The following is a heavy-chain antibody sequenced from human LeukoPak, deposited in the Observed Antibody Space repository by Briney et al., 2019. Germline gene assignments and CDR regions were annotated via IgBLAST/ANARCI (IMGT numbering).Heavy chain of an antibody. CDR2: IYFTGST. D-gene: IGHD4-17*01. CDR1: GGSISDSSSY. J-gene: IGHJ4*02. Sequence: SETLSLTCTVSGGSISDSSSYWGWIRQPPGKGLEWIANIYFTGSTYYSPSLKSRFTISIDTSKNQFSLKLSSVTAADTAVYYCARLYGDYPGYWGQGTLVTVSS. V-gene: IGHV4-39*07. CDR3: ARLYGDYPGY.